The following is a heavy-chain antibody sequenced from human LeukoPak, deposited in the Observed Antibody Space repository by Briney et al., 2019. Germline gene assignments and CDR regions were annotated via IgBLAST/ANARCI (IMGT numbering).Heavy chain of an antibody. CDR3: ARVGYSYVRNAWSRSGPGAYPTKYYYHMDV. Sequence: PSETLSLTCAVYGGSFSGYYWSWIRQPPGKGLEWIGEINHSGSTNYNPSLKSRVTISGDTSKNQFSLKLSSVTAADTAVYFCARVGYSYVRNAWSRSGPGAYPTKYYYHMDVWGKGTTVTVSS. CDR2: INHSGST. J-gene: IGHJ6*03. V-gene: IGHV4-34*01. CDR1: GGSFSGYY. D-gene: IGHD5-18*01.